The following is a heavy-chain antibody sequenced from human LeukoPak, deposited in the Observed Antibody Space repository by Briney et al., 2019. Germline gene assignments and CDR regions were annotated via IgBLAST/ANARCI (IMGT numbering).Heavy chain of an antibody. D-gene: IGHD2-2*01. CDR1: GGSISSYY. CDR3: ARGGEDIVVVPAAMPFDY. Sequence: SETLSLTCTVSGGSISSYYWSWIRQPPGKGLEWIGYIYYSGSTHYNPSLKSRVTISVDTSKNQFSLKLSSVTAADTAVYYCARGGEDIVVVPAAMPFDYWGQGTLVTVSS. V-gene: IGHV4-59*01. J-gene: IGHJ4*02. CDR2: IYYSGST.